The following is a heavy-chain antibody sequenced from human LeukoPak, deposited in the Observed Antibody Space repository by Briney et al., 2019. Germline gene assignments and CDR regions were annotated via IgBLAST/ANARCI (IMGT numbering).Heavy chain of an antibody. CDR1: GFTFSNYE. CDR3: ARDGGSSWYFDY. CDR2: LTTSGSTK. V-gene: IGHV3-48*03. D-gene: IGHD6-13*01. J-gene: IGHJ4*02. Sequence: GGSLRLSCATSGFTFSNYEMNWVRQAPGKGLEWISYLTTSGSTKYYADSVEGRFTISRDNAKNSLYLQMSSLRAEDTAVYYCARDGGSSWYFDYWGQGTLVTVSS.